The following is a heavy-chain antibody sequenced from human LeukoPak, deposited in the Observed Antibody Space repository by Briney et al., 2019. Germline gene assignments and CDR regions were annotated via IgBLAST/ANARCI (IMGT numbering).Heavy chain of an antibody. CDR3: AKDRRSPHSANDWGDLDS. V-gene: IGHV3-11*01. Sequence: GWSQRLHCAASGLTFRDFHRTWTRHARGKCLLDTSNLNQNAYTICYAASVKGRFTISRDNAKSSLYLNMNSLRVEDTAVYYCAKDRRSPHSANDWGDLDSWGQGTLVAVSS. CDR1: GLTFRDFH. CDR2: LNQNAYTI. D-gene: IGHD5-12*01. J-gene: IGHJ4*02.